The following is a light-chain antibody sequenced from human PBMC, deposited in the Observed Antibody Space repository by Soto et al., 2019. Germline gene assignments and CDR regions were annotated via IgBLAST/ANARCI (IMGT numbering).Light chain of an antibody. Sequence: EILMTQSPATLSVFPGERVTLSCRASQSVSSNLAWYQQKPGQPPRLLIYGSSTRATGIPARFSGSGSGTEFTLTISSLQSEDFAVYYCQQYNNWPRTFGQGIKVDIK. CDR2: GSS. V-gene: IGKV3-15*01. J-gene: IGKJ1*01. CDR1: QSVSSN. CDR3: QQYNNWPRT.